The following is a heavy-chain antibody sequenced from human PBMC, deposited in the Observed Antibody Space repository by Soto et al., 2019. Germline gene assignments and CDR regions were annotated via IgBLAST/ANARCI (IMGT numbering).Heavy chain of an antibody. CDR3: ASCERFPRVGVDYYALDV. CDR2: ISYDGSNK. D-gene: IGHD3-3*01. J-gene: IGHJ6*02. Sequence: QLQLVESGGGVVQSGRSLRLSCEASGFTFNTYAMHWVRQAPGKGLEWLVVISYDGSNKYYADSVKGRFTISRDNSKNTLSLEMNSLRRDDTAVYYCASCERFPRVGVDYYALDVWGQGTTVIVSS. CDR1: GFTFNTYA. V-gene: IGHV3-30-3*01.